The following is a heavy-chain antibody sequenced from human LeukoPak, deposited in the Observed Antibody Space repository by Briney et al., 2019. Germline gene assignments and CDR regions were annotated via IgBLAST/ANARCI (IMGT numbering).Heavy chain of an antibody. Sequence: PSETLSLTRTVSGGSVSSGSYYWSWIRQPPGKGLEWIGYIYYSGSTNYNPSLKSRVTISVGTSKNQFSLKLSSVTAADTAVYYCARRGRYCSGGSCHNWFDPWGQGTLVTVSS. D-gene: IGHD2-15*01. J-gene: IGHJ5*02. CDR3: ARRGRYCSGGSCHNWFDP. CDR2: IYYSGST. V-gene: IGHV4-61*01. CDR1: GGSVSSGSYY.